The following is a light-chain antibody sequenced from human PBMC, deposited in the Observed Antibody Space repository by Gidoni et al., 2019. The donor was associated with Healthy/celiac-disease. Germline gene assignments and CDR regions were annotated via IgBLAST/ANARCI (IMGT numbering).Light chain of an antibody. J-gene: IGKJ5*01. V-gene: IGKV3-20*01. Sequence: GTLSLSPGERATLPCRASHSVSSSYLAGYQQKPGQAPRLLIYGASSRATGIPDRFSGSGSGTDFTLTISRLEPEDFAVYYCQQYGSSPSTFGQGTRLEIK. CDR1: HSVSSSY. CDR2: GAS. CDR3: QQYGSSPST.